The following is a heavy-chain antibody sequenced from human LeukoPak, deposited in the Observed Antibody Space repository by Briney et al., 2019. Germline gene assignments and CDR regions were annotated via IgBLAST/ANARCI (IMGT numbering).Heavy chain of an antibody. V-gene: IGHV3-30*18. J-gene: IGHJ3*02. CDR3: AKDYEQQLVHDAFDI. Sequence: GGSLRLSCAASGFTFSSYGMHWVRQAPGKGLEWVAVISYDGSNKYYADSVKGRFTISRDNSKNTLYLQMTSLRAEDTAVYYCAKDYEQQLVHDAFDIWGQGTMVTVSS. CDR2: ISYDGSNK. D-gene: IGHD6-13*01. CDR1: GFTFSSYG.